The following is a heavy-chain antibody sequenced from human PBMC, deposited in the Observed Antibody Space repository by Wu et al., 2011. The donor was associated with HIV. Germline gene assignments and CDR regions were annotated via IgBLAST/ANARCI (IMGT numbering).Heavy chain of an antibody. CDR2: MSAYNGDT. CDR1: GYTFTNYA. V-gene: IGHV1-18*01. CDR3: ARDGSSAQLDLYYNHMDV. Sequence: QVQLVQSGAEVKKPGASVKVSCKASGYTFTNYAIHWVRQAPGQGLEWMGWMSAYNGDTNYAQKLQDRVTMTTDTSTSTAYMELRSLRSDDTAVYYCARDGSSAQLDLYYNHMDVWGKGTTVTVSS. D-gene: IGHD6-6*01. J-gene: IGHJ6*03.